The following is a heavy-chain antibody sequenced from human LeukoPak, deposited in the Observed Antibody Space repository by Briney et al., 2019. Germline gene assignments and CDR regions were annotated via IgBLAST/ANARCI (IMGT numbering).Heavy chain of an antibody. D-gene: IGHD4-17*01. CDR1: GYTFTDYD. V-gene: IGHV1-8*01. CDR2: MKPNSGHT. Sequence: GASVKVSCKASGYTFTDYDINWLRQATGQGLEWMGWMKPNSGHTIYAQKSQGRLTMTRDKSKGTAYMELTSLRSDDTAVYYCAADDYGEYAMGYWGQGTLVTVSS. CDR3: AADDYGEYAMGY. J-gene: IGHJ4*02.